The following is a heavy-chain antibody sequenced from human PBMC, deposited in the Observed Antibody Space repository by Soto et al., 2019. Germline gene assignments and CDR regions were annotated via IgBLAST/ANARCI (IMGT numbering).Heavy chain of an antibody. CDR3: ASVRTGYYDIFSGYGALDV. D-gene: IGHD3-9*01. J-gene: IGHJ3*01. CDR2: ISPSRRYT. V-gene: IGHV3-11*06. Sequence: QLQLVESGGGLVKPGGSLRLSCTASGFTFSDYFMTWIRQAPGKGLEWISYISPSRRYTSYADSVRGRGTISRANAKNSLYLHLRRLRADDTAVDYCASVRTGYYDIFSGYGALDVWDQGTMVTVSS. CDR1: GFTFSDYF.